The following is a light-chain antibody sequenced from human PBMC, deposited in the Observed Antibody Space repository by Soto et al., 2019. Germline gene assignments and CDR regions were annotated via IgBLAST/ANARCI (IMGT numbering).Light chain of an antibody. CDR3: SSYKRSSTLYV. V-gene: IGLV2-14*01. CDR1: SSDVGDNNY. CDR2: DVT. J-gene: IGLJ1*01. Sequence: QSVLTQPASVSGSPGQSITISCTGTSSDVGDNNYVSWYQQHPGKAPKLMIYDVTHRPSGISNRFSGSKSGNTASLTISGLQAEDEADYYCSSYKRSSTLYVFVTGTKLTVL.